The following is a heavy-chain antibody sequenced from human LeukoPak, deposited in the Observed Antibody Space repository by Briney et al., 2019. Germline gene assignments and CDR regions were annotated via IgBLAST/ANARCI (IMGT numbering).Heavy chain of an antibody. Sequence: GGSLRLSCAASGFTFDDYAMHWVRQAPGKGLEWVSGINWNGGSTGYADSVKGRFTISRDNAKNSLYLQMKSLRAEDTALYHCARIGGSGSYNYYYYMDVWGKGTTVTISS. CDR3: ARIGGSGSYNYYYYMDV. J-gene: IGHJ6*03. CDR1: GFTFDDYA. CDR2: INWNGGST. V-gene: IGHV3-20*01. D-gene: IGHD6-19*01.